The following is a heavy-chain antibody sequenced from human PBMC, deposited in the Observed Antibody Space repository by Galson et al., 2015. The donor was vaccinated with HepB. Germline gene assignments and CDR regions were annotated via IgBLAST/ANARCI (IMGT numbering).Heavy chain of an antibody. Sequence: SLRLSCAASGFTFSSYSMNWVRQAPGKGLEWVSSISSSSSYIYYADSVKGRFTISRDNAKNSLYLQMNSLRAEDTAVYYCARANIVVVPAAKDDAFDIWGQGTMVTVSS. CDR3: ARANIVVVPAAKDDAFDI. J-gene: IGHJ3*02. D-gene: IGHD2-2*01. V-gene: IGHV3-21*01. CDR1: GFTFSSYS. CDR2: ISSSSSYI.